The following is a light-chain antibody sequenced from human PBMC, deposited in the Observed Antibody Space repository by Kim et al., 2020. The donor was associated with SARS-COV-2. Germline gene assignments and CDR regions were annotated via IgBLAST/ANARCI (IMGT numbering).Light chain of an antibody. CDR1: QSVRNNY. J-gene: IGKJ2*01. Sequence: EFVLTQSPGTLSLSPGERATLSCRASQSVRNNYFAWYQQKPGQTPRLLIHAASSRATDIPDRFSGSGSGTDFTLTISRLEPEDFGVFYCQQYGSAPNTFGQGTKLEI. CDR2: AAS. CDR3: QQYGSAPNT. V-gene: IGKV3-20*01.